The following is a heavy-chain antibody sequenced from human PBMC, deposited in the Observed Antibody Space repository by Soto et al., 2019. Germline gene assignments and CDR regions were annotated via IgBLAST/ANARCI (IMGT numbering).Heavy chain of an antibody. D-gene: IGHD3-22*01. CDR3: AKDTYYHDSSGYYVFDC. CDR2: IKSRTDAGTT. Sequence: GGSLRLSCAASGFTFSNAWMSWVRQAPGKGLEWVSRIKSRTDAGTTDYAAPVRGRFTISRDNSRNTLDLQMNSLRAEDTAVYYCAKDTYYHDSSGYYVFDCWGQGTLVTVSS. J-gene: IGHJ4*02. V-gene: IGHV3-15*01. CDR1: GFTFSNAW.